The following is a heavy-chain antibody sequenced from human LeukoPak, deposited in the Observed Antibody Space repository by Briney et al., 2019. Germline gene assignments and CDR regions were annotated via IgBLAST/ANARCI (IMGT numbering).Heavy chain of an antibody. Sequence: GSLSLSCAASGFTVSSNYMSWVRQAPGKGLEWVSVIYSGGSTYYADSVKGRFTISRDNSKNRLYLQMNNLRAEDTAVYYCATSDYVWGSYRYSPIDYWGQGTLVTVSS. V-gene: IGHV3-66*01. CDR3: ATSDYVWGSYRYSPIDY. D-gene: IGHD3-16*02. CDR1: GFTVSSNY. CDR2: IYSGGST. J-gene: IGHJ4*02.